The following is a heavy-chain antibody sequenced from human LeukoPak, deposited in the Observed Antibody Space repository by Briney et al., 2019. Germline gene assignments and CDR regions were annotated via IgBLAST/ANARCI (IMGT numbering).Heavy chain of an antibody. D-gene: IGHD3-3*01. Sequence: GGSLRLSCATSGFTFKNYAMTWVRQAPGKGLEWVSAIRSSGVTTYYADSVKGRFAISRDNSKNTVYLQMNSLRAEDTAIYYCTKARDDYGVDTIDSWGQGTLVTVSS. CDR3: TKARDDYGVDTIDS. CDR2: IRSSGVTT. V-gene: IGHV3-23*01. CDR1: GFTFKNYA. J-gene: IGHJ4*02.